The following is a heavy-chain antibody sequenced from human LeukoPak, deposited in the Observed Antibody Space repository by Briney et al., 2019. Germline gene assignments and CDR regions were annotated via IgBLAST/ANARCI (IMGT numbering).Heavy chain of an antibody. J-gene: IGHJ3*02. CDR1: GFTFSSYA. CDR2: ISGSGGST. D-gene: IGHD3-10*01. Sequence: GGSLRLSCAASGFTFSSYAMSWVRQAPGKGLEWVSAISGSGGSTYCADSVKGRFTISRDNSKNTLYLQMNSLRAEDTAVYYCAREKKRGDAFDIWGQGTMVTVSP. CDR3: AREKKRGDAFDI. V-gene: IGHV3-23*01.